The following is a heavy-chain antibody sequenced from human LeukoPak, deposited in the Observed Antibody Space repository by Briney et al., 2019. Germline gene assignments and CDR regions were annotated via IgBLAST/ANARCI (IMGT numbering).Heavy chain of an antibody. J-gene: IGHJ4*02. D-gene: IGHD3-22*01. Sequence: SETLSLTCAVYGGSFSGYYWSWIRQPPGKGLEWIGEINHSGSTNYNPSLKSRVTISVDTSKNQFSLKLGSVTAADTAVYYCARGRVRYYDSSGYYFDYWGQGTLVTVSS. CDR1: GGSFSGYY. CDR2: INHSGST. CDR3: ARGRVRYYDSSGYYFDY. V-gene: IGHV4-34*01.